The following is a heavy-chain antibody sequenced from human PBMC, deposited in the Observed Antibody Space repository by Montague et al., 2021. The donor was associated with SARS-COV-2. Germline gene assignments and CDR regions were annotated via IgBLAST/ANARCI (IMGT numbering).Heavy chain of an antibody. CDR3: ARAYCSSTSCYPIDY. CDR2: TYFTPKWSS. CDR1: GDSVAGIRAA. D-gene: IGHD2-2*01. J-gene: IGHJ4*02. V-gene: IGHV6-1*01. Sequence: CAISGDSVAGIRAAWNWIRQSPARGLEWLGRTYFTPKWSSEYALSVKSRLIISPDTSKNQFSLRLMSVTPDDTAVYYCARAYCSSTSCYPIDYWSQGTLVTVSS.